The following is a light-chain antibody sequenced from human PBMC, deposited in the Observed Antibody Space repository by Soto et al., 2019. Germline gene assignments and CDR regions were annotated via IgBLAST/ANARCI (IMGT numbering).Light chain of an antibody. CDR3: SSYTSSSTLYV. CDR1: SSDVGDNNY. CDR2: DVT. V-gene: IGLV2-14*01. J-gene: IGLJ1*01. Sequence: QSALTQPASVSGSPGQSITISCTGTSSDVGDNNYVSWYQQHPCKAPKLMIYDVTHRPSGISNRFSGSKSGNTASLTISGLQAEHEADYYCSSYTSSSTLYVFGTGTKVTVL.